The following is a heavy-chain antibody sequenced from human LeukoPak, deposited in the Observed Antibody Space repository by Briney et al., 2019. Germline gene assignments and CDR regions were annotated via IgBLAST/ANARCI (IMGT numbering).Heavy chain of an antibody. CDR1: GFTFSSYA. V-gene: IGHV3-23*01. D-gene: IGHD3-10*01. Sequence: GGSLRLSCVVSGFTFSSYAISWVRQAPGKGLEWVSAISGSGGSTYYADSVKGRFTISRDNAKNSLYLQMNSLRAEDTALYYCATVGYYGDAFDIWGQGTMVTVSS. J-gene: IGHJ3*02. CDR3: ATVGYYGDAFDI. CDR2: ISGSGGST.